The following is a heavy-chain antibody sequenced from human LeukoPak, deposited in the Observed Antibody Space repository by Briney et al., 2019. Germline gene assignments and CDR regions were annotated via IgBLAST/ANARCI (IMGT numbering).Heavy chain of an antibody. D-gene: IGHD6-13*01. CDR3: AREQIAATGTGWFDP. V-gene: IGHV3-30*04. CDR1: GFTFSDYA. CDR2: ISYDGNNK. Sequence: GRSLRLSCVGSGFTFSDYAIHWVRQAPGRGLEWVAVISYDGNNKYYGDSVKGRFTISRDNSKNTLYLQMDSLRAEETAVYYCAREQIAATGTGWFDPWGQGTLVTVSS. J-gene: IGHJ5*02.